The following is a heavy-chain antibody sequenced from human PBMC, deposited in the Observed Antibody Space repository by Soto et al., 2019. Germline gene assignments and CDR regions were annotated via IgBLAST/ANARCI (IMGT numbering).Heavy chain of an antibody. CDR1: GGSISSGGYS. CDR2: IYHSGST. J-gene: IGHJ6*02. D-gene: IGHD3-10*01. V-gene: IGHV4-30-2*01. CDR3: AREYMVRGARMDV. Sequence: PSETLSLTCAVSGGSISSGGYSWSWIRQPPGKGLEWIGYIYHSGSTYYNPSLKSRVTISVDRSKNQFSLKLSSVTAADTAVYYCAREYMVRGARMDVWGQGTTVTVSS.